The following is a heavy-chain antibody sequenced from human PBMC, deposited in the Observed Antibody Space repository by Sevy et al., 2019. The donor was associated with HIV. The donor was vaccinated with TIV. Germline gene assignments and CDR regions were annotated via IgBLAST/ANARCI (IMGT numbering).Heavy chain of an antibody. J-gene: IGHJ4*02. CDR1: GXTFSSYG. CDR2: IWYDGGNK. V-gene: IGHV3-33*01. CDR3: ARGANYFGSGSHPXLDX. D-gene: IGHD3-10*01. Sequence: GGSLRLSCAASGXTFSSYGXHXVRXAPGKGLEWVALIWYDGGNKYYADSVKGRFTISRDNSKNTMYLQMNSLRAEDTAVYXCARGANYFGSGSHPXLDXWGQGTLVTVSS.